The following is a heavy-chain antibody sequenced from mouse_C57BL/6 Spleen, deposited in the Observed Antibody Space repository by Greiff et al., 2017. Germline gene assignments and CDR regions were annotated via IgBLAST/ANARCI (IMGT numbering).Heavy chain of an antibody. CDR2: INPGSGGT. V-gene: IGHV1-54*01. D-gene: IGHD2-2*01. Sequence: QVQLQQSGAGLVRPGASVKVSCKASGYAFTNYSIEWVKQRPGKGLEWIGLINPGSGGTKYNEQFKGKATLTADKSSSTHYMQLSSLKSEDSAVYFCERTDGYDEWVDYWGQGTTLTVSS. J-gene: IGHJ2*01. CDR1: GYAFTNYS. CDR3: ERTDGYDEWVDY.